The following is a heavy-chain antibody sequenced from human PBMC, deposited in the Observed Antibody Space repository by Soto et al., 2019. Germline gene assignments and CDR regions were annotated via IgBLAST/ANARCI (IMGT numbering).Heavy chain of an antibody. CDR2: IYWDDDK. J-gene: IGHJ6*02. CDR3: IQSRCGGDCLQSYACYYYYGMDV. Sequence: SGPTLGNPTQTLTLTCTFSAFSLSTGWVGVGWIRQPPGKALEWLALIYWDDDKRYSPSLRSRLTITKDTSKNQVVLTMTNMDPVDTATYYCIQSRCGGDCLQSYACYYYYGMDVWGQGTTVTVSS. V-gene: IGHV2-5*02. CDR1: AFSLSTGWVG. D-gene: IGHD2-21*02.